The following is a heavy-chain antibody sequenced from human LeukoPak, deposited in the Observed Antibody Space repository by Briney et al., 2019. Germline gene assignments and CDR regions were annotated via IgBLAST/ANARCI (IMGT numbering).Heavy chain of an antibody. CDR2: IKQDGSEK. CDR1: GFTFSSYW. V-gene: IGHV3-7*01. CDR3: ARSLHSSSRGHVGFDN. D-gene: IGHD3-10*01. Sequence: GGSLSLSCAASGFTFSSYWMTWVRQAPGKGLEWVTNIKQDGSEKYYVDSVRGRFTISRDNAKNSLYLQMNSLRAEDTAVYYCARSLHSSSRGHVGFDNWGQGTLVTVSS. J-gene: IGHJ4*02.